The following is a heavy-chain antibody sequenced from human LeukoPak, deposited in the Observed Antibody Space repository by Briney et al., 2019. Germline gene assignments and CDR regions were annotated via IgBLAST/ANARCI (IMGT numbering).Heavy chain of an antibody. CDR2: ISYDGSNK. V-gene: IGHV3-30*09. D-gene: IGHD2-2*02. Sequence: GSLSLSCAASGFTFSSYDMHWVRQAPGKGLAWVAVISYDGSNKYYADSVKGRFAISRDNSKNTVYLQMNSLRVEDTAVYYCARANTPFADYWGQGTLVTVSS. J-gene: IGHJ4*02. CDR3: ARANTPFADY. CDR1: GFTFSSYD.